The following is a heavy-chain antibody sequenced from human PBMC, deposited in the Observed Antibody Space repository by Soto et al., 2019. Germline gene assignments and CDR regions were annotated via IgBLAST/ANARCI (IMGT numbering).Heavy chain of an antibody. CDR2: ISWNSNTI. V-gene: IGHV3-9*01. CDR1: GFTFDNYA. CDR3: AKDTGPN. J-gene: IGHJ4*02. Sequence: PGWSLRLSCAASGFTFDNYAMHWVRQAPGRGLEWVSGISWNSNTIAYADSVKGRFTISRDNAKNSLYLQMNSLRAEDTAFYYCAKDTGPNWGQGTLDTVSS.